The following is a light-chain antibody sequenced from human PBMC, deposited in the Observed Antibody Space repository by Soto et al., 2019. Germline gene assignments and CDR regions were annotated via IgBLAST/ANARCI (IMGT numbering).Light chain of an antibody. CDR3: QHYGRYPPT. CDR1: QSISSDY. Sequence: ESVLTQSPGTLSLSPGERATLSCRASQSISSDYLAWYQQKPGQAPRLLIYGASSRATGIPGWVSGSGSGTDFTRSISRLEPEDFAVYYCQHYGRYPPTVSVGTKVEIK. V-gene: IGKV3-20*01. CDR2: GAS. J-gene: IGKJ4*01.